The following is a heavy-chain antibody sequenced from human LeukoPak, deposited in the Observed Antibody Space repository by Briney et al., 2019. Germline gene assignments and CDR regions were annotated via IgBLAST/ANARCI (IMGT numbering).Heavy chain of an antibody. CDR2: ISAYNGNT. J-gene: IGHJ3*02. D-gene: IGHD3-9*01. V-gene: IGHV1-18*01. Sequence: WASVTVSCKAAGYSLITYGISWVRQAPGQGVEGMGWISAYNGNTTYAQKLRGILTVTTHTSTNTAYMELRSLRSDDTAVYYCARERKSSYDTLTGYYKSDAFDIWGQGTMVTVSS. CDR3: ARERKSSYDTLTGYYKSDAFDI. CDR1: GYSLITYG.